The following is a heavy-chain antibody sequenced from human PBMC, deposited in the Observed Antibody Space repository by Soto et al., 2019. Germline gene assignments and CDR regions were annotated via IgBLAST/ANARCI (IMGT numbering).Heavy chain of an antibody. CDR3: ARALSTISQCEY. V-gene: IGHV1-2*02. CDR2: VSPKSGNT. Sequence: QVQLVQSGAEVKKPGASVKVSCKASGYNFIGYYIYWVRQAPGQGLELMGWVSPKSGNTNYAQRFAGRVTMTRDTSTNTAYMELTRLSSDDTALYFCARALSTISQCEYWGQGTLVTVSS. CDR1: GYNFIGYY. D-gene: IGHD3-3*01. J-gene: IGHJ4*02.